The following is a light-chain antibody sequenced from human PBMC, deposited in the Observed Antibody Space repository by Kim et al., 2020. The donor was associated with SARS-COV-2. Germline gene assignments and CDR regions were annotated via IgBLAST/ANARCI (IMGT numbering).Light chain of an antibody. J-gene: IGLJ3*02. Sequence: GKTVTISCTRSSGSIASTYVQWYQQRPGSAPTTVIYEDNQIPSGVPDRFSGSIDSSSNSASLTISGLKTEDEADYFCQSYDDSNQVFGGGTQLTVL. V-gene: IGLV6-57*03. CDR1: SGSIASTY. CDR2: EDN. CDR3: QSYDDSNQV.